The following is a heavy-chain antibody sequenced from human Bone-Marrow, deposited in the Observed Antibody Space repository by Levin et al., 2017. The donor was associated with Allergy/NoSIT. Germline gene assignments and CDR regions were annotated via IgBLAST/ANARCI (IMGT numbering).Heavy chain of an antibody. CDR2: IYYSGST. CDR1: GASIRSYY. CDR3: ARDSSWKGDDAFVI. J-gene: IGHJ3*02. Sequence: SCNVSGASIRSYYWSWIRQPPGKGLEWIGYIYYSGSTNYNPSLKSRVTISIDPSKTHFSLKLTSVTAADSAVYYCARDSSWKGDDAFVIWGQGSMVTVSS. V-gene: IGHV4-59*01. D-gene: IGHD2-2*01.